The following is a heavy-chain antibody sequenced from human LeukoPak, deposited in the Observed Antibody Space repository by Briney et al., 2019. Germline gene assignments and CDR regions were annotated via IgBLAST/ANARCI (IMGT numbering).Heavy chain of an antibody. J-gene: IGHJ4*02. V-gene: IGHV1-8*01. D-gene: IGHD6-13*01. CDR2: MNPNSGNT. CDR1: GYTFTSYD. Sequence: ASVKVSCKASGYTFTSYDINWVRQATGQGLEWMGWMNPNSGNTGYAQKFQGRVTMTRNTSISTAYMELSSLRSEDTAVYYFARAHRYSSSWYLAGIYYFDYWGQGTPVTVSS. CDR3: ARAHRYSSSWYLAGIYYFDY.